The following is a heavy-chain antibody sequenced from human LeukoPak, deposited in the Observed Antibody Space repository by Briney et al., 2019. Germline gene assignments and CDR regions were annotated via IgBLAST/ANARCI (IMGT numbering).Heavy chain of an antibody. D-gene: IGHD6-25*01. J-gene: IGHJ6*02. Sequence: SETLSLTCAVYGGSFSGYYWSWIRQPPGKGLEWIGEINHSGSTNYNPSLKSRVTISVDTSKSQFSLKLSSVTAADTAVYYCARTAATYYYYYGMDVWGQGTTVTVSS. CDR3: ARTAATYYYYYGMDV. V-gene: IGHV4-34*01. CDR2: INHSGST. CDR1: GGSFSGYY.